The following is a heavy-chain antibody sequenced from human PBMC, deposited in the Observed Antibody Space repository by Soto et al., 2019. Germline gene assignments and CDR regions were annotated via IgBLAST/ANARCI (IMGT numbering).Heavy chain of an antibody. J-gene: IGHJ6*02. V-gene: IGHV3-13*01. CDR3: ARGSPFVIAAASYYGMDV. Sequence: GGSLRLSCAASGFTFSSYDMHWVRQATGKGLEWVSAIGTAGDTYYPGSVKGRFTISRENAKNSLYLQMNSLRAGDTAVYYCARGSPFVIAAASYYGMDVWGQGTTVTV. CDR1: GFTFSSYD. CDR2: IGTAGDT. D-gene: IGHD6-13*01.